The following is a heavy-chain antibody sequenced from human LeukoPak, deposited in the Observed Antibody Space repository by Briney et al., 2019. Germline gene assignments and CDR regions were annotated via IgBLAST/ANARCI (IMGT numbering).Heavy chain of an antibody. CDR2: TYYRSKWYY. Sequence: SQTLSLTCAISGDSVSSISVAWNWIRQSLSRDLEWLGRTYYRSKWYYEYAVSVKGRININPDPSKNQFSLQLNSVTPEDTAVYYCALARSEYHYGMDVWGQGTTVTVSS. CDR3: ALARSEYHYGMDV. CDR1: GDSVSSISVA. V-gene: IGHV6-1*01. J-gene: IGHJ6*02.